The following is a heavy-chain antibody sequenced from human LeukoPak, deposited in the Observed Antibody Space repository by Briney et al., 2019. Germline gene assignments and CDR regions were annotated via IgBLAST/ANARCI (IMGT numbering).Heavy chain of an antibody. CDR1: GGSISSDY. Sequence: SETLSLTCTVSGGSISSDYWSWIRQPPGKGLEWIGYIYYSGSTYYNPSLKSRVTISVDTSKNQFSLKLSSVTAADTAVYYCARDRWRWGSMQYYFDYWGQGTLVTVSS. CDR2: IYYSGST. V-gene: IGHV4-30-4*01. D-gene: IGHD5-24*01. J-gene: IGHJ4*02. CDR3: ARDRWRWGSMQYYFDY.